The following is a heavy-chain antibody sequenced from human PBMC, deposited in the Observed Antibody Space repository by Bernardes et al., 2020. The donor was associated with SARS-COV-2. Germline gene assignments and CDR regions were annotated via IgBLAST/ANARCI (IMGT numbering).Heavy chain of an antibody. J-gene: IGHJ6*02. CDR2: INHSGST. Sequence: SETLSLTCAVYGGSFSGYYWSWIRQPPGKGLEWIGEINHSGSTNYNPSLKSRVTISVDTAKNQFSLKLSSLTAADTAVYYCARAITIFGVTENYYYYYGMDVWGQGTTVTVS. CDR3: ARAITIFGVTENYYYYYGMDV. CDR1: GGSFSGYY. V-gene: IGHV4-34*01. D-gene: IGHD3-3*01.